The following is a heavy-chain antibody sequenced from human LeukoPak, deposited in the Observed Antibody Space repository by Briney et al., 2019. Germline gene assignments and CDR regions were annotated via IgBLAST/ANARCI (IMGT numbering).Heavy chain of an antibody. D-gene: IGHD1-26*01. V-gene: IGHV1-2*02. J-gene: IGHJ3*02. CDR3: ARMHGSGTYNWDAFDI. Sequence: ASVKVSCKASGYTFTGYYMHWVRQAPGQGLEWMGWINPNSGDTNSAQKFQGRVTMTGDTSISTAYMELNKLRSDDTAVYYCARMHGSGTYNWDAFDIWDQGTMVTVSS. CDR2: INPNSGDT. CDR1: GYTFTGYY.